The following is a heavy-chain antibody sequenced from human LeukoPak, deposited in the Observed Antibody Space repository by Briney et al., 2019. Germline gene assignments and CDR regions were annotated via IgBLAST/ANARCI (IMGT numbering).Heavy chain of an antibody. CDR2: ISYDGSNK. J-gene: IGHJ4*02. CDR1: GFTFSDFY. CDR3: ARDLGLDEGYCSGGSCYSFDY. D-gene: IGHD2-15*01. V-gene: IGHV3-30*03. Sequence: GGSLRLSCAASGFTFSDFYTSWIRQAPGKGLEWVAVISYDGSNKYYADSVKGRFTISRDNSKNTLYLQMNSLRAEDTAVYYCARDLGLDEGYCSGGSCYSFDYWGQGTLVTVSS.